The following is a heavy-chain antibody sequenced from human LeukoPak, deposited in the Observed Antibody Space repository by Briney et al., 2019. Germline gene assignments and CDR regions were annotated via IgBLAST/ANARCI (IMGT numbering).Heavy chain of an antibody. CDR3: AEPTMTTQAFDI. Sequence: PGGSLRLSCAASGFTFSSYGMHWVRQAPGKGLEWVAFIRYDGSNKYYADSVKGRFTISRDNSKNTLYLQMNSLRAEDTAVYYCAEPTMTTQAFDIWGQGTMVTVSS. CDR2: IRYDGSNK. CDR1: GFTFSSYG. V-gene: IGHV3-30*02. J-gene: IGHJ3*02. D-gene: IGHD4-17*01.